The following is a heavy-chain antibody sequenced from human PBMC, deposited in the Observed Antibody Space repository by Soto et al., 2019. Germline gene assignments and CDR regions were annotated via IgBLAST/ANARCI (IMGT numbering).Heavy chain of an antibody. V-gene: IGHV2-5*02. Sequence: QITLKESGPTLVKPTQTLTLTCTCAGFSLTSSGVGVGLIHLPPGKPMPGLALIYWDDDKRYSPSLKSRPTSNKDSHKNQVVLTLTNMEPLATPTYYCAHCPGPLVPFNWFDPWGQGTLVTVSS. CDR1: GFSLTSSGVG. J-gene: IGHJ5*02. CDR3: AHCPGPLVPFNWFDP. CDR2: IYWDDDK. D-gene: IGHD6-13*01.